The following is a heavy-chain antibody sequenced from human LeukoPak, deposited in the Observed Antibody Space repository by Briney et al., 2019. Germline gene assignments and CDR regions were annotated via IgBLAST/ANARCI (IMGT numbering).Heavy chain of an antibody. V-gene: IGHV1-18*01. CDR2: INPYKGNT. CDR1: GYTFTNYG. CDR3: AGPREMATIYYYYGMDV. D-gene: IGHD5-24*01. J-gene: IGHJ6*02. Sequence: ASVTVSCKASGYTFTNYGISWVRQAPGQGLEWMGWINPYKGNTNYAQKFQGRVTITADESTSTAYMELSSLRSEDTAVYYCAGPREMATIYYYYGMDVWGQGTTVTVSS.